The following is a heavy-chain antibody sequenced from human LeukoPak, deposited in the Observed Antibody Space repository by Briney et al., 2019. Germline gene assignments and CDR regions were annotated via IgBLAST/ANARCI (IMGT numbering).Heavy chain of an antibody. J-gene: IGHJ4*02. CDR1: GGSISSYY. CDR3: ARVVGAPIDY. V-gene: IGHV4-59*01. Sequence: SETLSLTCTVSGGSISSYYWSWIRQPPGKGLEWIGYIYYSGSTNYNPSLKSRVTISVDTSENQFSLKLSSVTAADTAVYYCARVVGAPIDYWGQGTLVTVSS. D-gene: IGHD1-26*01. CDR2: IYYSGST.